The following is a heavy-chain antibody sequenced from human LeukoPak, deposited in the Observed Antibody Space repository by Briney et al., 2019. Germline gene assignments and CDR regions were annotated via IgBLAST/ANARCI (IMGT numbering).Heavy chain of an antibody. CDR2: IVPILDIT. CDR3: ATEIGGGPYYFDS. V-gene: IGHV1-69*04. CDR1: GGTFSNYA. Sequence: ASVKVSCKASGGTFSNYAITWVRQAPGQGFEFMGRIVPILDITNYAQKFQGGVTITADRSTTTAYMELCSLRSDDTAIYYCATEIGGGPYYFDSWGQGTLVTVSS. D-gene: IGHD2/OR15-2a*01. J-gene: IGHJ4*02.